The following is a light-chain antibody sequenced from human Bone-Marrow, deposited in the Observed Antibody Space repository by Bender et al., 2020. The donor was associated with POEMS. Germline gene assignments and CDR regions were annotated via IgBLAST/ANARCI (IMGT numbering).Light chain of an antibody. V-gene: IGLV1-44*01. J-gene: IGLJ3*02. CDR3: ATWDDSLNGWV. Sequence: VLPQPPSPFGPPGRGAPSLCLESSSSFEGSLVNWYRRRQGGAPKPVLFNNSRRPSGVPDRFSGSNSGTSASLAISGLLSDDEADFYCATWDDSLNGWVFGGGTKLTVL. CDR2: NNS. CDR1: SSSFEGSL.